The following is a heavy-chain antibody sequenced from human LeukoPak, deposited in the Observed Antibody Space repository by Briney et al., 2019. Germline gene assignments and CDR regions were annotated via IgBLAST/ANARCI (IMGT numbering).Heavy chain of an antibody. CDR3: AREKTRITIFGVVSESFDY. CDR1: GGSISSSSYY. Sequence: PSETLSLTCTVSGGSISSSSYYWGWIRQPPGKGLEWIGSIYYSGSTYYNPSLKSRVTISVDTSKNQFSLKLSSVTAADTAVYYCAREKTRITIFGVVSESFDYWGQGTLVTVSS. D-gene: IGHD3-3*01. J-gene: IGHJ4*02. CDR2: IYYSGST. V-gene: IGHV4-39*02.